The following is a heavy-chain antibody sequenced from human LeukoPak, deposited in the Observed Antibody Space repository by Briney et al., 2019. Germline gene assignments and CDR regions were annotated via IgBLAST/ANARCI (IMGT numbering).Heavy chain of an antibody. CDR1: GFTFSSYS. Sequence: PGGSLRLSCAASGFTFSSYSMNWVRQAPGKGLEWVSSISSSSSYIYYADSVKGRFTISRDNAKNSLYLQMNSLRAEDTAVYYCARDPGYYYGSGSYSWFDPWGQGTLVTVSS. J-gene: IGHJ5*02. CDR2: ISSSSSYI. V-gene: IGHV3-21*01. CDR3: ARDPGYYYGSGSYSWFDP. D-gene: IGHD3-10*01.